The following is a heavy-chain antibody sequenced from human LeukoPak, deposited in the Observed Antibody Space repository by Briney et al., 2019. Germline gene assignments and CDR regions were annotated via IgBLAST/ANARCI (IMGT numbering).Heavy chain of an antibody. CDR1: GGTFSSYA. J-gene: IGHJ4*02. Sequence: ASVKVSCKASGGTFSSYAISWVRQATGHGLEWMGWMNPNSGNTGYAQKFQGRVTITRNTSISTAHMELSSLRSEDTAVYYCARGQDARIAIFGVAQKAFDYWGQGTLVTVS. V-gene: IGHV1-8*03. CDR2: MNPNSGNT. CDR3: ARGQDARIAIFGVAQKAFDY. D-gene: IGHD3-3*01.